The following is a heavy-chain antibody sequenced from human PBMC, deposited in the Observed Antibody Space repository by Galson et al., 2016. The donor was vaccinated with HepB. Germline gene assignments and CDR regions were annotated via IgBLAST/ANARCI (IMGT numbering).Heavy chain of an antibody. J-gene: IGHJ4*02. CDR1: GYTFSSHH. Sequence: SVKVSCKASGYTFSSHHVHWLRQAPGQGLEWMGVINPSGGATSNAQKFHGRITMTRDTSTSTVYLEMRSLRSDDTAVFYCARDASQLVPSRRKGPDHWGQGTLVTVSS. CDR3: ARDASQLVPSRRKGPDH. V-gene: IGHV1-46*01. CDR2: INPSGGAT.